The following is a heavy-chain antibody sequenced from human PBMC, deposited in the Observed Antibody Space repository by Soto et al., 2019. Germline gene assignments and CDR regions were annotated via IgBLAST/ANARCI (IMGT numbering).Heavy chain of an antibody. Sequence: EVQLVESGGGLVQPGGSLRLSCAASGFTFSSFALSWVRQAPGKGLEWVSAISGSGDGTDYADSVKGRFTISRDNSKNTLYLQMNSPRAEDTAVYYCAGPGYSSQDYWGQGALVTVSS. CDR3: AGPGYSSQDY. J-gene: IGHJ4*02. D-gene: IGHD5-18*01. V-gene: IGHV3-23*04. CDR2: ISGSGDGT. CDR1: GFTFSSFA.